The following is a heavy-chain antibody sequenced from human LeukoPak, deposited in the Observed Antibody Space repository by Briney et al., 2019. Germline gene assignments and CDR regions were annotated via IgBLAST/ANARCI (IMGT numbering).Heavy chain of an antibody. Sequence: GGSLRLSCAASGFTFSTYAMSWVRQAPGKGLECVSTISGNGGSTYNPDSVKGRFTISRDNSRNTLYLQMDSLRAEDTAVYYCAKDVRDAYNKDAFDIWGQGTMVTVSS. J-gene: IGHJ3*02. CDR3: AKDVRDAYNKDAFDI. D-gene: IGHD5-24*01. CDR1: GFTFSTYA. V-gene: IGHV3-23*01. CDR2: ISGNGGST.